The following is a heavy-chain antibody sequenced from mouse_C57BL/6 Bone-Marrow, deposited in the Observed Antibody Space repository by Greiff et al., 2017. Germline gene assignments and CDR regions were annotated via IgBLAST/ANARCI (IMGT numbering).Heavy chain of an antibody. J-gene: IGHJ2*01. CDR2: ISSGGSYT. Sequence: EVHLVESGGDLVKPGGSLKLSCAASGFTFSSYGMSWVRQTPDKRLEWVATISSGGSYTYYPDSVKGRFPISRDHAKNTLYLQLRSLKSEDTAMYYCARHGGLRPLDYWGQGTTLTVAS. D-gene: IGHD2-4*01. CDR1: GFTFSSYG. V-gene: IGHV5-6*01. CDR3: ARHGGLRPLDY.